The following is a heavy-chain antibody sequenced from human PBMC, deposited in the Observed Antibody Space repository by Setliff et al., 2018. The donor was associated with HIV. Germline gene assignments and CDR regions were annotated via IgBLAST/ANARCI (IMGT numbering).Heavy chain of an antibody. CDR3: ARDLSNSELYYFLYMDV. CDR1: GFSFSSYE. J-gene: IGHJ6*03. CDR2: IYSGGST. Sequence: PGGSLRLSCTASGFSFSSYEMNWVRQAPGGGLEWVSVIYSGGSTYYADSVKGRFTISRDNSKNTLYLQMNSLRAEDTAVYYCARDLSNSELYYFLYMDVWGKGTTVTVSS. D-gene: IGHD4-4*01. V-gene: IGHV3-66*01.